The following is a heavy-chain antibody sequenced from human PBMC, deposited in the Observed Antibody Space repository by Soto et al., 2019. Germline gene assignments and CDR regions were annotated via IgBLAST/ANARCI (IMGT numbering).Heavy chain of an antibody. CDR3: ARALGYCSGGSCHRRWFDP. CDR1: GFSLSTSGVG. D-gene: IGHD2-15*01. J-gene: IGHJ5*02. CDR2: IYWNDDK. Sequence: SGPTLVNPTQTLTLTCTFSGFSLSTSGVGVGWIRQPPGKALEWLALIYWNDDKRYSPSLKSRLTITKDTSKNQVVLTMTNMDPVDTATYYCARALGYCSGGSCHRRWFDPWGQGTLVTVSS. V-gene: IGHV2-5*01.